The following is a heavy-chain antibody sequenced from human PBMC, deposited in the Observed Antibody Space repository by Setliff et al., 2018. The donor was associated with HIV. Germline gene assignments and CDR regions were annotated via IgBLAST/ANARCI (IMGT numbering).Heavy chain of an antibody. CDR1: RATFNTYT. J-gene: IGHJ6*02. CDR3: ARALWVDGDYYYGMDV. CDR2: IIPILGTP. Sequence: SVKVSCKTSRATFNTYTFSWVRQAPGRGLEWMGGIIPILGTPNYAQKFQGRVKITTDESTSTAYMELSSLRSEDTAVYYCARALWVDGDYYYGMDVWGQGTTVTVSS. D-gene: IGHD5-18*01. V-gene: IGHV1-69*16.